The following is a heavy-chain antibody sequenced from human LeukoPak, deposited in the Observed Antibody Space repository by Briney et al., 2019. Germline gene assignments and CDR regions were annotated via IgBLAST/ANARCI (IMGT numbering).Heavy chain of an antibody. D-gene: IGHD3-3*01. CDR2: IGDSGANA. V-gene: IGHV3-23*01. CDR3: AKADDFWSDFDY. Sequence: GGSLRLSCAVSGFTFSTYAMSGVRQAPGEGLEWVSGIGDSGANAYYVDSVKGRFTISRDNSRNTLFLQMNRLRAEDTALYFCAKADDFWSDFDYWGQGTLVTVSS. CDR1: GFTFSTYA. J-gene: IGHJ4*02.